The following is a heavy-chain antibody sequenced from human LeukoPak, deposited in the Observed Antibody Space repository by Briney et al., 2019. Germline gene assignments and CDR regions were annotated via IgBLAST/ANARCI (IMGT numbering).Heavy chain of an antibody. CDR1: GFTFSSYA. D-gene: IGHD3-10*01. Sequence: GGSLRLSCAASGFTFSSYAMSWVRQAPGKGLEWVSAISGSGGSTYYADSVKGRFTISRDNSKNTLYLQMNSLRAEDTAVYYCAKVRSFGELLYYFDYWGQGTLVTVSS. CDR3: AKVRSFGELLYYFDY. J-gene: IGHJ4*02. V-gene: IGHV3-23*01. CDR2: ISGSGGST.